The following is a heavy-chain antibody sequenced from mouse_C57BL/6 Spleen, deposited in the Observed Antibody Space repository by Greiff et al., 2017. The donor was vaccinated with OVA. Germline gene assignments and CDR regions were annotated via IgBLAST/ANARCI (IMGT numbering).Heavy chain of an antibody. CDR2: IDPSDSYT. D-gene: IGHD2-4*01. CDR1: GYTFTSYW. J-gene: IGHJ3*01. V-gene: IGHV1-69*01. CDR3: ARWGDYDVFAY. Sequence: VQLQQSGAELVMPGASVKLSCKASGYTFTSYWMHWVKQRPGQGLEWIGEIDPSDSYTNYNQKFKGKSTLTVDKSSSTAYMQLSSLTSEDSAVYYCARWGDYDVFAYWGQGTLVTVSA.